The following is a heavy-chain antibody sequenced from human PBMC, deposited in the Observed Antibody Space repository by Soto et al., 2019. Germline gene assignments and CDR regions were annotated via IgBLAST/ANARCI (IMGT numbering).Heavy chain of an antibody. CDR3: ASIAAGRMGYYYYYMDV. J-gene: IGHJ6*03. D-gene: IGHD6-25*01. V-gene: IGHV4-39*01. Sequence: QLQLQESGPGLVKPSETLSLTCTVSGGSISSSSYYWGWIRQPPGKGLEWIGSIYYSGSTYYNPSLKSRVTISVDTSKNQFSLKLSSVTAADTAVYYCASIAAGRMGYYYYYMDVWGKGTTVTVSS. CDR2: IYYSGST. CDR1: GGSISSSSYY.